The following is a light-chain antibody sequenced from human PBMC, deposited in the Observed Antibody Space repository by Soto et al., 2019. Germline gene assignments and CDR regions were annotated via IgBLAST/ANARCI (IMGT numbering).Light chain of an antibody. J-gene: IGKJ1*01. V-gene: IGKV3-20*01. CDR3: KQYGSSPET. CDR2: GYS. CDR1: QSVSNRY. Sequence: EIVLTQSPGTLSLSPGERATLSCRASQSVSNRYLAWFKQKPGQAPRLLIYGYSKRASGIPDRFSGSGSGTDFTLTINRLEPVDFAVYYCKQYGSSPETFGQGTKVEIK.